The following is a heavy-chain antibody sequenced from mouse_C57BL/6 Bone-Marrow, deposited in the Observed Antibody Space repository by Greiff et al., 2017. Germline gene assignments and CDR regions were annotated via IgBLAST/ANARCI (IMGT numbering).Heavy chain of an antibody. D-gene: IGHD1-1*01. J-gene: IGHJ3*01. Sequence: QVQLQQSGAELARPGASVKLSCKASGYTFTSYGISWVKQRTGQGLEWIGEIYPRSGNTYYNEKFKGKATLTADKSSSTAYMELRSLTSEDASVYFCARAVYYGSSATWFAYWGQGTLVTVSA. V-gene: IGHV1-81*01. CDR1: GYTFTSYG. CDR3: ARAVYYGSSATWFAY. CDR2: IYPRSGNT.